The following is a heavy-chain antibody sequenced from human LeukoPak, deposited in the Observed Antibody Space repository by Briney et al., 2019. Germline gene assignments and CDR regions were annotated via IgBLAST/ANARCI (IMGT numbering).Heavy chain of an antibody. Sequence: PGGSLRLSSVVAGFSFSRNDMHWVRPPTGKRLDWVSRIGSAGDTYNAGSVKGRFTISRGNANNSLYLHMNGMRAGDTAVYYCARSGVVTNSTDFTDYYCIDVWGKGTTVTVSS. D-gene: IGHD3-22*01. J-gene: IGHJ6*03. CDR3: ARSGVVTNSTDFTDYYCIDV. CDR2: IGSAGDT. CDR1: GFSFSRND. V-gene: IGHV3-13*01.